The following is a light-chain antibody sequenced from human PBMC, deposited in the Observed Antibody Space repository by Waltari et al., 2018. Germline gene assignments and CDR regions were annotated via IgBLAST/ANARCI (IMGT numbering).Light chain of an antibody. V-gene: IGKV1-5*01. CDR3: QHYKNFPLT. J-gene: IGKJ4*01. CDR1: EDLNTW. CDR2: DAA. Sequence: DVQMTQSPSTLSASVGDRVTITCRASEDLNTWLAWYQQKPGKAPKLLSSDAASLKSGVPSRFSGSGSGTDFTLTITSMQPDDFATYYCQHYKNFPLTFGGGTNVEV.